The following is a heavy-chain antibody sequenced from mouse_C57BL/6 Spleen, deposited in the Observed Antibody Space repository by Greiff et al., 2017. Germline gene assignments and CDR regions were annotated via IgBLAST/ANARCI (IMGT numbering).Heavy chain of an antibody. V-gene: IGHV1-26*01. CDR3: ARRKKDPGSFGY. CDR1: GYTFTDYY. Sequence: VQLQQSGPELVKPGASVKISCKASGYTFTDYYMNWVKQSHGKSLEWIGDINPNHGGTSYNQKFKGKATLTVDKSSSTAYIELRSLTSEDSAVYYCARRKKDPGSFGYWGQGTTLTVAS. CDR2: INPNHGGT. J-gene: IGHJ2*01.